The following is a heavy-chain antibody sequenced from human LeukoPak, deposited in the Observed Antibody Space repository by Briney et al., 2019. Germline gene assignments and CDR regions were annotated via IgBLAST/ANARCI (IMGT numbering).Heavy chain of an antibody. V-gene: IGHV1-69*04. Sequence: SVKVSCKASGGTFSSYAISWVRQAPGQGLEWMGRIIPILGIANYAQKFQGRVTITADKSTSTAYMELSSLRSEDTAVYYCARDSYSSTWSPSYYFDYWGQGTLVTVSS. CDR3: ARDSYSSTWSPSYYFDY. CDR2: IIPILGIA. J-gene: IGHJ4*02. D-gene: IGHD6-13*01. CDR1: GGTFSSYA.